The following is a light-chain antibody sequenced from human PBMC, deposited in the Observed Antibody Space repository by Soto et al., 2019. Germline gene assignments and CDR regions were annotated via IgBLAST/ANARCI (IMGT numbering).Light chain of an antibody. CDR1: QTVLYSSNNKNY. V-gene: IGKV4-1*01. Sequence: DIVMTQSPDSLAVSLGERATINCKSSQTVLYSSNNKNYLAWYQHKPGQPPKLLIYWASTRESGVPDRFSGSGSGTDFTLTISSLQAEDVALYYCQQYYIAPPTFGQGTKVEVK. J-gene: IGKJ1*01. CDR3: QQYYIAPPT. CDR2: WAS.